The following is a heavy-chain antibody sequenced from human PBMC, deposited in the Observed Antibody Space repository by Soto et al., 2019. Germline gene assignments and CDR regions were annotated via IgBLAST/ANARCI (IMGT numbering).Heavy chain of an antibody. CDR3: AREYTAWPLAYGLDV. D-gene: IGHD2-2*02. CDR2: ISSRSDI. CDR1: GFTFSTYS. V-gene: IGHV3-21*01. J-gene: IGHJ6*02. Sequence: GGSLRLSCVGSGFTFSTYSINWVRQAPGKGLEWVSSISSRSDIYYADSVKGRFTISRDNAKNSVSLQMNSLRAEDTAVYYCAREYTAWPLAYGLDVWGQGTTVTVSS.